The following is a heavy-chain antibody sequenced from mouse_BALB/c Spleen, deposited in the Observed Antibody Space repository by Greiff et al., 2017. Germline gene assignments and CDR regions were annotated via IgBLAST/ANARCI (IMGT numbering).Heavy chain of an antibody. CDR1: GFTFSSFG. Sequence: EVNVVESGGGLVQPGGSRKLSCAASGFTFSSFGMHWVRQAPEKGLEWVAYISSGSSTIYYADTVKGRFTISRDNPKNTLFLQMTSLRSEDTAMYYCARDGSSYNYAMDYWGQGTSVTVSS. D-gene: IGHD1-1*01. CDR3: ARDGSSYNYAMDY. CDR2: ISSGSSTI. J-gene: IGHJ4*01. V-gene: IGHV5-17*02.